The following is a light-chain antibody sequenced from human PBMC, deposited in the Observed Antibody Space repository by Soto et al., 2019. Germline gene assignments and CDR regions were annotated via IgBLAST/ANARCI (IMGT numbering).Light chain of an antibody. CDR1: IGDVGAYDF. CDR3: VSFTVHYSYV. V-gene: IGLV2-14*01. Sequence: LNLPASVSGSRGQSITISCTGTIGDVGAYDFVSWYQHHPGKAPRLVIYDVSRRPAGASDRFSGSKSGSTASLTISSLQAEDEADYYCVSFTVHYSYVFGTGTKVTVL. J-gene: IGLJ1*01. CDR2: DVS.